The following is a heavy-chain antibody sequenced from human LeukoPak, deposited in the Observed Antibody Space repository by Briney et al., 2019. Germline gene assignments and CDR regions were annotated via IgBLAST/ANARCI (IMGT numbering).Heavy chain of an antibody. D-gene: IGHD1-1*01. CDR2: INPNNGGT. J-gene: IGHJ5*02. CDR3: ARDSSGAGGWFDP. CDR1: GYTFTGYY. V-gene: IGHV1-2*02. Sequence: APVKVSCKASGYTFTGYYMHWVRQAPGQGPEWVGWINPNNGGTFYAQNFQGRVTMTRDTSITTAYMELSSLRSDDTAVYYCARDSSGAGGWFDPWGQGTQVTVSS.